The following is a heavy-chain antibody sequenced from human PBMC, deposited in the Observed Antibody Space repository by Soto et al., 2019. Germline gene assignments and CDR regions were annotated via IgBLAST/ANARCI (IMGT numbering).Heavy chain of an antibody. V-gene: IGHV1-58*01. CDR2: IVVGSGNT. CDR1: GFTFTSSA. Sequence: SVKVSCKASGFTFTSSAVQWVRQSRGQRLEWIGWIVVGSGNTNYAQKFQERVTITRDMSTSTAYMELSSLRSEDTAVYYCAAALSILTGYSPGYWGQGTLVTVSS. CDR3: AAALSILTGYSPGY. D-gene: IGHD3-9*01. J-gene: IGHJ4*02.